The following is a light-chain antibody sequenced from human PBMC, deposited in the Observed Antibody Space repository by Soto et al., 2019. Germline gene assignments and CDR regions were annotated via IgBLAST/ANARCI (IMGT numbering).Light chain of an antibody. CDR2: AAS. CDR3: LQDYTFPYT. CDR1: QAIRED. J-gene: IGKJ2*01. V-gene: IGKV1-6*01. Sequence: AIQMTQSPSSLSASVGDRVTITCRASQAIREDLSWYQQKPGKAPTVLISAASTLESGVPLRFSGSRSGIDFTLTISSLQPEDVATYYCLQDYTFPYTFGQGTKLEIK.